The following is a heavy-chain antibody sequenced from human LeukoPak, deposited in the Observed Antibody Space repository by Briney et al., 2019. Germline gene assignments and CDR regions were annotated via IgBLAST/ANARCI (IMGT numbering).Heavy chain of an antibody. J-gene: IGHJ6*02. Sequence: GGSLRLSCAASGFTFSSYAMSWVRQAPGKGLEWVSSISGSGGSTYYADSVKGRFTISRDNSKNTLYLQMNSLRAEDTAVYYCAKVRLELVYYGSGSYYSGNANGIDVWGQGTTVTVSS. D-gene: IGHD3-10*01. V-gene: IGHV3-23*01. CDR2: ISGSGGST. CDR1: GFTFSSYA. CDR3: AKVRLELVYYGSGSYYSGNANGIDV.